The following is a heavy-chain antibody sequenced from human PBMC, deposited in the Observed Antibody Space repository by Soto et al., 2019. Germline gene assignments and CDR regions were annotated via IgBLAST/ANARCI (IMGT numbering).Heavy chain of an antibody. CDR3: GRTEDYFYGVDV. V-gene: IGHV4-4*01. Sequence: QVQLQESGPGLVKPSGTLSLTCAVSGVSISSSQWWSWVRQPPGKGLEWIGEIYHNERTNYNPSLKSRLTMSLDRSKNQVSLKLSSVTAADTATYCCGRTEDYFYGVDVWGQGTTVTVSS. CDR1: GVSISSSQW. J-gene: IGHJ6*02. CDR2: IYHNERT.